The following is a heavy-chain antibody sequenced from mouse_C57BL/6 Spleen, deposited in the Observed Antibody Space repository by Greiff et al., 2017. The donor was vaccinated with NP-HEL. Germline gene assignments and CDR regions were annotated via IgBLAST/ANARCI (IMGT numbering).Heavy chain of an antibody. CDR2: INPNYGTT. Sequence: VQLQQSGPELVKPGASVKISCKASGYSFTDYNMNWVKQSNGKSLEWIGVINPNYGTTSYNQKFKGKATLTVDQSSSTAYMQLNSLTSEDSAVYYCASFYYYGSSFPMDYWGQGTSVTVSS. CDR3: ASFYYYGSSFPMDY. D-gene: IGHD1-1*01. J-gene: IGHJ4*01. V-gene: IGHV1-39*01. CDR1: GYSFTDYN.